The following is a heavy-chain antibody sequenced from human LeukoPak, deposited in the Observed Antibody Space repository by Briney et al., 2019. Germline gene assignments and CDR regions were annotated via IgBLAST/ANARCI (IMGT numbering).Heavy chain of an antibody. CDR3: ATGLAVVSWFDP. CDR2: FDPEDGET. J-gene: IGHJ5*02. V-gene: IGHV1-24*01. D-gene: IGHD2-15*01. Sequence: EASVKVSCKVSGYTLTELSMHWARQAPGKGLEWMGGFDPEDGETIYAQKFQGRVTMTEDTSTDTAYMELSSLRSEDTAVYYCATGLAVVSWFDPWGQGTLVTVSS. CDR1: GYTLTELS.